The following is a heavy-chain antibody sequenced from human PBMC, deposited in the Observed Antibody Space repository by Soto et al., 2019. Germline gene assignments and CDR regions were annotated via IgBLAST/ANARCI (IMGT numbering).Heavy chain of an antibody. CDR2: IYYSGST. V-gene: IGHV4-31*03. CDR1: GGSISSGGYY. Sequence: LSLTCTVSGGSISSGGYYWSWIRQHPGKGLEWIGYIYYSGSTYYNPSIKSRVTISVDTSKNQFSLKLSSVTAADTAVYYCARQCPNYYDSSGYSYYFDYWGQGTLVTVSS. CDR3: ARQCPNYYDSSGYSYYFDY. D-gene: IGHD3-22*01. J-gene: IGHJ4*02.